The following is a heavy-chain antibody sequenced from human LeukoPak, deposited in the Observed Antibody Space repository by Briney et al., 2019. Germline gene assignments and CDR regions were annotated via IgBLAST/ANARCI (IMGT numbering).Heavy chain of an antibody. J-gene: IGHJ4*02. CDR1: GASISSDDYF. CDR2: IYYSGNT. CDR3: ARTRGRVSKTDFDS. Sequence: PSETLSLTCTVSGASISSDDYFWGWIRQPPGKELEWIATIYYSGNTYYNPSLSSRVTISADSSKNQFSLRLRSVTAADAAVYFCARTRGRVSKTDFDSWGQGTLVTVSS. V-gene: IGHV4-39*07. D-gene: IGHD5/OR15-5a*01.